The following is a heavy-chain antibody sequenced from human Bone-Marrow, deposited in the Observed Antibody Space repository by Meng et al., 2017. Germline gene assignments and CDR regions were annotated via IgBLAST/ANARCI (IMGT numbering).Heavy chain of an antibody. CDR2: INHSGST. CDR1: GGSFSGYY. Sequence: QVQLQQGGAGLLKPSETLSLTCAVYGGSFSGYYWSWIRQPPGKGLEWIGEINHSGSTNYNPSLKSRVTISVDTSKNQFSLKLSSVTAADTAVYYCAKARLWGDNWFDPWGQGTRVTGSS. V-gene: IGHV4-34*01. CDR3: AKARLWGDNWFDP. D-gene: IGHD3-16*01. J-gene: IGHJ5*02.